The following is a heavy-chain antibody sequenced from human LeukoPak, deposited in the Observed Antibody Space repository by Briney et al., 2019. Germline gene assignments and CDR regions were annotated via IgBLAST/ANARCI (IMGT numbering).Heavy chain of an antibody. CDR2: ISAYNGNT. V-gene: IGHV1-18*01. CDR3: ARGGYCSSTSCYFHYYYGMDV. J-gene: IGHJ6*02. CDR1: GYTFTIYG. D-gene: IGHD2-2*03. Sequence: GASVTVSCKASGYTFTIYGISWVRQAPGQGLEWMGWISAYNGNTNYAQKLQGRVTMTTDTSTSTAYMELRSLRSDDTAVYYCARGGYCSSTSCYFHYYYGMDVWGQGTTVTVSS.